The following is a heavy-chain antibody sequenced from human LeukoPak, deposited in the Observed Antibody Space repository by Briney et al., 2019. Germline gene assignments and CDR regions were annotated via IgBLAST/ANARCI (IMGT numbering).Heavy chain of an antibody. CDR1: GYSFTINY. Sequence: ASVKVSCKASGYSFTINYIHWGRQAPGQGLEWMGMIYPRDGSTSYAQKFQGRVTVTRDTSTSTVHMELSGLRSEDTAVYYCARDQEAFDYWGQGTLVTVSS. CDR2: IYPRDGST. V-gene: IGHV1-46*01. CDR3: ARDQEAFDY. J-gene: IGHJ4*02.